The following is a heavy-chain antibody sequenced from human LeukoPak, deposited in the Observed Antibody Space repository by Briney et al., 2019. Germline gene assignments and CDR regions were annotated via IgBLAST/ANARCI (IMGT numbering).Heavy chain of an antibody. V-gene: IGHV3-9*01. CDR2: ASWNSGSI. Sequence: PGGSLRLSCETSGFIFDDYALHWVRQAPGQGLELVAGASWNSGSIGYADSVKGRFTISRDNVKNSLYLQMNSLRTEDTAFYYCAKGYSYGITYYFDFWGQGTLVTVSS. CDR1: GFIFDDYA. J-gene: IGHJ4*02. D-gene: IGHD5-18*01. CDR3: AKGYSYGITYYFDF.